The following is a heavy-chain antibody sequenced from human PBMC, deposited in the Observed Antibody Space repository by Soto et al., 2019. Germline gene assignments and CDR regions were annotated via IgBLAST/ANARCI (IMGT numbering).Heavy chain of an antibody. D-gene: IGHD3-16*01. V-gene: IGHV3-23*01. Sequence: EVQLLESGGGLVQPGGSLRLSCAASGFTFGSYAMNWLRQAPGRGLEWVSFISGSGRTTYYAGSVKGRFTASRDNSKNTLYLQMNSLRAEDTAPYYCAKFRGPSYSYYSMDVWGKGTTVTASS. CDR2: ISGSGRTT. J-gene: IGHJ6*03. CDR3: AKFRGPSYSYYSMDV. CDR1: GFTFGSYA.